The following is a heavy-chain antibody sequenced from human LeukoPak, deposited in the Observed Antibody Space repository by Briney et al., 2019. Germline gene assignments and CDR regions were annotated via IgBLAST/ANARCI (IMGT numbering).Heavy chain of an antibody. Sequence: SETLSLTCTVSGGSISSYYWSWIRQPAGKGLEWIGRIYTSGSTNYNPSLKSRVTMSVDTSKNQFSLKLSSVTAADTAVYYCARDRYCSSTSCSSNWFDPWGQGTLVTVSS. D-gene: IGHD2-2*01. J-gene: IGHJ5*02. CDR2: IYTSGST. CDR1: GGSISSYY. V-gene: IGHV4-4*07. CDR3: ARDRYCSSTSCSSNWFDP.